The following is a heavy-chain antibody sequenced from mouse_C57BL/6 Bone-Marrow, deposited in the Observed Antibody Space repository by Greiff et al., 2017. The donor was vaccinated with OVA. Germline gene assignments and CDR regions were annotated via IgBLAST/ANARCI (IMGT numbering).Heavy chain of an antibody. Sequence: EVKLQESGAELVRPGASVKLSCTASGFNIKDDYMHWVKQRPEQGLEWIGWIDPENGDTEYASKFQGKATITADTSSNTAYLQLSSLTSEDTAVYYCTLYGRDFDYWGQGTTLTVSS. CDR1: GFNIKDDY. J-gene: IGHJ2*01. V-gene: IGHV14-4*01. CDR3: TLYGRDFDY. CDR2: IDPENGDT. D-gene: IGHD1-1*01.